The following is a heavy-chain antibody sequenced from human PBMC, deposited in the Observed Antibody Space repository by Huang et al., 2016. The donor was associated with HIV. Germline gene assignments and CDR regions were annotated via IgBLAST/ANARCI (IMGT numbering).Heavy chain of an antibody. Sequence: QVQLVESGGGVVQPGRSLRLSCAASGFSFANYAMHWVRQAPGKRRECVTFISNDGSSRYYADSVKGRFTISRDNFKNALYLQMNRLRGDDTAVYYCTREYTVAGAFDLWGQGTMVTVSS. D-gene: IGHD5-12*01. J-gene: IGHJ3*01. CDR3: TREYTVAGAFDL. CDR2: ISNDGSSR. CDR1: GFSFANYA. V-gene: IGHV3-30-3*01.